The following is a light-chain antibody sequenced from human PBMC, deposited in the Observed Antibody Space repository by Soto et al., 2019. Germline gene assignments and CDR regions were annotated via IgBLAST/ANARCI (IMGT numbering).Light chain of an antibody. J-gene: IGLJ2*01. CDR1: SSDVGGYNY. CDR2: DVS. CDR3: SSYTSSSTLGHVV. V-gene: IGLV2-14*01. Sequence: QSVLTQPASVSGSPGQSITISCTGTSSDVGGYNYVSWYQQHPGKAPKLMIYDVSNRPSGVSNRFSGSKSDNTASLTISGLPAEDEADYYCSSYTSSSTLGHVVFGGGTKLTVL.